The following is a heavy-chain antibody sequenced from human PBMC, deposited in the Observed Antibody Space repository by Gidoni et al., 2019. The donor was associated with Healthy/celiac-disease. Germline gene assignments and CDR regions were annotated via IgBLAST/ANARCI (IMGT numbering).Heavy chain of an antibody. CDR3: AKPLWTTVTTGAGDAFDI. CDR2: ISGSGGST. Sequence: EVQLLESGGGLVQPGGSLRLSCAASGFTFSSSAMSWVRQAPGKGLEWVSAISGSGGSTYYADSVKGRFTISRDKSKNTLYLQMNSLRAEDTAVYYCAKPLWTTVTTGAGDAFDIWGQGTMVTVSS. CDR1: GFTFSSSA. V-gene: IGHV3-23*01. D-gene: IGHD4-17*01. J-gene: IGHJ3*02.